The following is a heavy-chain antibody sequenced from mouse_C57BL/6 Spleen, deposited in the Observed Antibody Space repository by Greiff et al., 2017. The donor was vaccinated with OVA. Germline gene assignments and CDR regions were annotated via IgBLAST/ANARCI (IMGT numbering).Heavy chain of an antibody. Sequence: DVKLVESGGDLVKPGGSLKLSCAASGFTFSSYGMSWVRQTPDKRLEWVATISSGGSYTYYTDSVKGRFTISRDNATNTLYLQMSSLKSEDTAMYYCANYYDGYFGVWGTGTTVTVS. CDR1: GFTFSSYG. V-gene: IGHV5-6*02. D-gene: IGHD2-4*01. CDR2: ISSGGSYT. CDR3: ANYYDGYFGV. J-gene: IGHJ1*03.